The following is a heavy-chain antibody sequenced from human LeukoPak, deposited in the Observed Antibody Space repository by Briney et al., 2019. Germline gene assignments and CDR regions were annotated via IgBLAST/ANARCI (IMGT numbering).Heavy chain of an antibody. J-gene: IGHJ1*01. V-gene: IGHV4-4*07. CDR2: IYTSGST. Sequence: PSETLSLTCTVSGGSISSYYWSWIRQPAGKGLEWIGRIYTSGSTTYNPSLKSRVTMSVDTSRNQFSLKLSAVTAADTAVYYCARVMVRGALQHWGQGTLVTVSS. CDR1: GGSISSYY. CDR3: ARVMVRGALQH. D-gene: IGHD3-10*01.